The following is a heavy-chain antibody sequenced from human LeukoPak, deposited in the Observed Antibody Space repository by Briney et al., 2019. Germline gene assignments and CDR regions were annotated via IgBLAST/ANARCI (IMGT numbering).Heavy chain of an antibody. CDR3: ARDRDDYFDY. V-gene: IGHV3-30-3*01. D-gene: IGHD3-10*01. CDR1: GFTFSSYA. J-gene: IGHJ4*02. Sequence: GGSLRLSCAASGFTFSSYAMHWVRQAPGKGLEWVAVISYDGSNKYYADSVKGRFTISRDNSKNTLYLQMNSLRAEDTAVHYCARDRDDYFDYWGQGTLVTVSS. CDR2: ISYDGSNK.